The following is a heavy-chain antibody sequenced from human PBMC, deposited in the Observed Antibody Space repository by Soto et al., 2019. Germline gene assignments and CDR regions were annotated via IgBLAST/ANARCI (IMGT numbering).Heavy chain of an antibody. D-gene: IGHD5-12*01. CDR1: GDSIGGYY. CDR2: INHSGST. J-gene: IGHJ2*01. CDR3: ARVRWLRNNWYFDL. Sequence: SETLSLTCTVSGDSIGGYYWSWNRQPPGKGLEWIGEINHSGSTNYNPSLKSRVTISVDTSKNQFSLKLSSVTAADTAVYYCARVRWLRNNWYFDLWGRGTLVTVSS. V-gene: IGHV4-34*01.